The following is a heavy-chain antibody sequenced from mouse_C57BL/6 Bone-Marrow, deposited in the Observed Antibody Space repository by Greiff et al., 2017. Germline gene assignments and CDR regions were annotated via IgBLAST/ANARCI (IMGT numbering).Heavy chain of an antibody. CDR1: GYTFTDYY. Sequence: EVKLMESGPVLVKPGASVKMSCKASGYTFTDYYMNWVKQSHGKSLEWIGVMNPYNGGTSYNQKFKGKATLTVDKSSSTAYMELNSLTSEDSAVYYCARGGYYGNFDYWGQGTTLTVSS. CDR2: MNPYNGGT. CDR3: ARGGYYGNFDY. J-gene: IGHJ2*01. D-gene: IGHD2-1*01. V-gene: IGHV1-19*01.